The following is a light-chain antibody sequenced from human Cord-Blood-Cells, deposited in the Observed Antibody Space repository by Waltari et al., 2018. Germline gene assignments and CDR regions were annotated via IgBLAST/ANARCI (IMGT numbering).Light chain of an antibody. CDR3: QQSYSTPLT. J-gene: IGKJ4*01. CDR1: QSISSY. CDR2: AAS. V-gene: IGKV1-39*01. Sequence: DIQMTQSQSSLSASVGDRVTIPCRASQSISSYLNWYQQKPGKAPKLLIYAASSLQSGVPSRFSGSGSGTDFTLTISSLQPEDFATYYCQQSYSTPLTFGGGTKVEIK.